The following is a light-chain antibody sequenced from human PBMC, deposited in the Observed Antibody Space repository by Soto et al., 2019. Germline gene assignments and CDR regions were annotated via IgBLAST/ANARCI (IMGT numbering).Light chain of an antibody. J-gene: IGKJ4*01. CDR3: QHRRNWPLT. CDR1: QSVSNY. V-gene: IGKV3-11*01. CDR2: DAS. Sequence: EIVLTQSPATLSLSPGERATHSCRASQSVSNYLAWYQQKPGQAPRLLIYDASNRATGIPARFSGSGSGTDFTLTISSLEPEDFAIYYCQHRRNWPLTFGGGTKVEIK.